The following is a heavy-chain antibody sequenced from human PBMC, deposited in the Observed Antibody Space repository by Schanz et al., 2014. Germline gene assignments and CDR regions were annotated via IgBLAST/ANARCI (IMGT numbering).Heavy chain of an antibody. V-gene: IGHV3-23*04. J-gene: IGHJ4*02. D-gene: IGHD1-26*01. CDR2: INGDGSRT. CDR1: GFTFSTYA. CDR3: ARDHTTESYYSAGPPIDY. Sequence: EVQLVESGGGLVQPGGSLRLSCAASGFTFSTYAMTWVRQAPGKGLEWVSRINGDGSRTAYADSVKGRFTISRDNAKNTLYLQMNSLRAEDTAVYYCARDHTTESYYSAGPPIDYWGQGTLLTVSS.